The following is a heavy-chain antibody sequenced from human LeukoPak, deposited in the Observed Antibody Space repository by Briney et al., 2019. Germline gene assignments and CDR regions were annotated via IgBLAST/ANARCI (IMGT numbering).Heavy chain of an antibody. J-gene: IGHJ3*02. V-gene: IGHV3-74*01. CDR3: AREFRVLPDI. CDR2: ANRDGSST. D-gene: IGHD2-8*02. CDR1: TFTSNDYR. Sequence: LTFYAAAYTFTSNDYRRQRHRPAQGKGRVWVSRANRDGSSTSYADYVKGRVTISRDNAKNTLYLQMNSLRDEDTAVYYCAREFRVLPDIWGQGTMVTVSS.